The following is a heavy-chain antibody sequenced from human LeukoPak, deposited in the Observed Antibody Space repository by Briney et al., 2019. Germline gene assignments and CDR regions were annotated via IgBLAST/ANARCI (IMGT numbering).Heavy chain of an antibody. J-gene: IGHJ3*02. Sequence: SETLSLTCSVSGDSISIYYWSWIRQPPGKGLEWIGYIYNSGITNYNPSLKSRVTISVDTSKNQFSLKLTSVTAADTAVYYCALGEAGPDAFDIWGQGTMVTVSS. V-gene: IGHV4-59*01. D-gene: IGHD3-10*01. CDR1: GDSISIYY. CDR2: IYNSGIT. CDR3: ALGEAGPDAFDI.